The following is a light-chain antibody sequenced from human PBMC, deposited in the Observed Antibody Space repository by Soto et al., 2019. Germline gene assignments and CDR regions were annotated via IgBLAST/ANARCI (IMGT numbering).Light chain of an antibody. J-gene: IGLJ1*01. CDR1: SSDVGSYNR. CDR3: SSYTRSSTYV. CDR2: EVR. Sequence: QSALTQPPSVSGSPGQSVTISCTGTSSDVGSYNRVSWYQQPPGTAPKLMIYEVRNRPSGVPDRFSGSKSGDTASLTISGLQAEDEADYYCSSYTRSSTYVFGTGTKVTVL. V-gene: IGLV2-18*02.